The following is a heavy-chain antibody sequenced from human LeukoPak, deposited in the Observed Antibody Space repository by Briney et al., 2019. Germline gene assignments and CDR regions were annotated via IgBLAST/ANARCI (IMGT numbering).Heavy chain of an antibody. CDR1: GFTFSMAW. V-gene: IGHV3-15*01. CDR2: IQSKTEGWTT. J-gene: IGHJ4*02. CDR3: TTDDYGY. Sequence: GGSLRLSCAASGFTFSMAWMSWGRQTPGKGLEWVGRIQSKTEGWTTDYVAAGKGRFTNSRDDSKNTLYLQMNSLKTEDTAVYYCTTDDYGYWGQGTLVNVSS. D-gene: IGHD3-16*01.